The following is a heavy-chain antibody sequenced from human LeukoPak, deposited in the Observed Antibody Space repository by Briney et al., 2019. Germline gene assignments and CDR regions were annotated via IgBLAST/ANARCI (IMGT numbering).Heavy chain of an antibody. V-gene: IGHV4-39*01. Sequence: PSETLSLTCTVSGGSISSSSYYWGWIRQSPGKGLEWIGSIYYSGSTYYNPSLKSRVTISVDTSKSQFSLKLSSVTAADTAVYYCARHVRRAFDYWGQGTLVTVSS. CDR1: GGSISSSSYY. J-gene: IGHJ4*02. CDR3: ARHVRRAFDY. CDR2: IYYSGST.